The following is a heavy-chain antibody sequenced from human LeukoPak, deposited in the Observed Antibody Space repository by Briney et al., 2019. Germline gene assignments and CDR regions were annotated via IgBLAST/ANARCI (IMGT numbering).Heavy chain of an antibody. Sequence: GGSLRLSCAASGLTGSHNYVSWVRQAPGKGLEWVSAIHTSGDTCYADSVKGRLTISRDTSKNTLYLQINSLRVEDTAVYYCIVFGDSNHWGQGTLVTVSS. V-gene: IGHV3-53*01. CDR2: IHTSGDT. D-gene: IGHD4-17*01. CDR1: GLTGSHNY. J-gene: IGHJ5*02. CDR3: IVFGDSNH.